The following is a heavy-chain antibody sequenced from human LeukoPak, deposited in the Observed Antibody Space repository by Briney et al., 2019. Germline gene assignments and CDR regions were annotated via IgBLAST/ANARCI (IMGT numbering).Heavy chain of an antibody. J-gene: IGHJ4*02. D-gene: IGHD3-22*01. CDR1: GYTFHSYW. CDR3: ARLLNLDYDSSVGY. Sequence: GESLKISCKGSGYTFHSYWIAWVRQMPGKGLEWMGIIYPGGSDTRYSPSFQGQVTISADKSISTAYLQWSSLKASDTAMYYCARLLNLDYDSSVGYWGQGTLVTVSS. CDR2: IYPGGSDT. V-gene: IGHV5-51*01.